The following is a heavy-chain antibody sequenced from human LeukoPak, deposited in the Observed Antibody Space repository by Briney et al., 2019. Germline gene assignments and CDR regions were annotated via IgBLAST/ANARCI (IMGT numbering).Heavy chain of an antibody. Sequence: PSETLSLTCTVSGGSINGYYWSWLRQPAGKGLEWIGRIYNSESINYNPSLKSRVTMSIDTSKSQFSLKLNSVTAADTAVYYCARDRSSSYTRDWFDPWGQGALVTVSS. CDR1: GGSINGYY. CDR3: ARDRSSSYTRDWFDP. V-gene: IGHV4-4*07. CDR2: IYNSESI. J-gene: IGHJ5*02. D-gene: IGHD6-13*01.